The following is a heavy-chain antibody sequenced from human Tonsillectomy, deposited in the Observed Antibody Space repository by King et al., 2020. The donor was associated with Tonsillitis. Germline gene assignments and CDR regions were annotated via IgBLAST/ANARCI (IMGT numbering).Heavy chain of an antibody. CDR2: ISGGGDST. D-gene: IGHD3-22*01. V-gene: IGHV3-23*04. Sequence: VQLVESGGALVQPGGSLRLSCAASGFTFSNYAMTWVRHAPGRGLEWVSAISGGGDSTSYADSVEGRFTISRDNSRNTLYLQMNSLRAEDTAVYYCAKDSKYGSSGYYCDYWGQGTLVTVSS. CDR3: AKDSKYGSSGYYCDY. CDR1: GFTFSNYA. J-gene: IGHJ4*02.